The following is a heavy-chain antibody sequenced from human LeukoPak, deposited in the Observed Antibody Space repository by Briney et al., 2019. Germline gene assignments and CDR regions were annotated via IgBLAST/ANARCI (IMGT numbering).Heavy chain of an antibody. CDR1: GYSISSGYY. CDR3: ARGDYYSNGWPFDY. CDR2: IFHSGST. D-gene: IGHD6-19*01. J-gene: IGHJ4*02. Sequence: SETLSLTCTVSGYSISSGYYWVWIRQPPGKGLEWIGSIFHSGSTYYNPSLQSRATISLDTSKNHFSLKLSSVTAADTALYYCARGDYYSNGWPFDYWGQGTLVTVSS. V-gene: IGHV4-38-2*02.